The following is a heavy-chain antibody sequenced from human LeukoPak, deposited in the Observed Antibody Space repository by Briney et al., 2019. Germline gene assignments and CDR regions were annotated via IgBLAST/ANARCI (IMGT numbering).Heavy chain of an antibody. CDR3: ARAPNTSPFYFDY. D-gene: IGHD2-2*01. Sequence: GGSLRLSCTAFGFAFDEHGMSWVRQVPGKGLEWVAGINWSGGSTGHADPLRGRFTISRDNAKNSLYLQMDSLRAEDTALYYCARAPNTSPFYFDYWGQGTLVTVSP. CDR2: INWSGGST. V-gene: IGHV3-20*04. CDR1: GFAFDEHG. J-gene: IGHJ4*02.